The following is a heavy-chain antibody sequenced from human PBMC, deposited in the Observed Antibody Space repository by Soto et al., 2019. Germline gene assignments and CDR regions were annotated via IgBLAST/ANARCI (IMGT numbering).Heavy chain of an antibody. V-gene: IGHV1-46*01. CDR1: GYTFINYF. D-gene: IGHD2-21*01. CDR3: ARVKNAYYYYGMDV. Sequence: APVKVSCKASGYTFINYFLHWVRQAPGQGLEWMGIINPSGGSTSYAQKFQGRVTMTSDTSTSTIYMALSSLRSEDTAVYYFARVKNAYYYYGMDVWGQGTTVTVSS. CDR2: INPSGGST. J-gene: IGHJ6*02.